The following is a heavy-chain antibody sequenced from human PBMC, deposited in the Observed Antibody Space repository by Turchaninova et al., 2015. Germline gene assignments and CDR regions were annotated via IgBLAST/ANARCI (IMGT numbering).Heavy chain of an antibody. CDR2: IYWDDDK. Sequence: ITLKESGPTPVNPTQTPPLTCTSLESAPRTSGVGVAWIRQPPGKALEWLALIYWDDDKRYSPSLKSRLTITKDTSKNQVVLTMTNMDPVDTATYYCAHRRELYDFWSGYYVYYFDYWGQGTLVTVSS. CDR3: AHRRELYDFWSGYYVYYFDY. D-gene: IGHD3-3*01. CDR1: ESAPRTSGVG. V-gene: IGHV2-5*02. J-gene: IGHJ4*02.